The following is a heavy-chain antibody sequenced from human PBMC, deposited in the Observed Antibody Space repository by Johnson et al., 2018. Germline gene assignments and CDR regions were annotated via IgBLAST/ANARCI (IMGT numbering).Heavy chain of an antibody. V-gene: IGHV3-23*04. D-gene: IGHD3-10*01. CDR1: GLSFSNYP. CDR3: ARVLPTSSYGMDV. Sequence: VQLVQSGGTLVQPGGSLRLSCAPSGLSFSNYPMSWVRQAPGKGLEWVSAISVGGDTIYYTDSVKGRFTISRDNSKNTLYLQMNNLRAADTAVYSCARVLPTSSYGMDVWGQGTTVIVSS. J-gene: IGHJ6*02. CDR2: ISVGGDTI.